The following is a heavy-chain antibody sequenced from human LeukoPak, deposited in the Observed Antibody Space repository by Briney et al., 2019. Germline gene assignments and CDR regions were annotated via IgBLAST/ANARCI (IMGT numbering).Heavy chain of an antibody. CDR1: GFTFDDYS. D-gene: IGHD2-15*01. J-gene: IGHJ6*03. CDR3: VKVGGRKGNLHMDV. CDR2: ITWNGGKT. V-gene: IGHV3-43*01. Sequence: PGGSLRLSCSASGFTFDDYSMPWVRPAPGEGLEWVAIITWNGGKTYYADSVKGRVTVSRDNSKNSVYLQMNSLRTEDTDLYYCVKVGGRKGNLHMDVWGKGTTVTVSS.